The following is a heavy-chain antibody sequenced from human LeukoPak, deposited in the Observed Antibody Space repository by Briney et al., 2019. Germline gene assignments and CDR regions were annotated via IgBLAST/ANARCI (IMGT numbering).Heavy chain of an antibody. CDR1: GYTFISYG. V-gene: IGHV1-18*01. D-gene: IGHD4-17*01. Sequence: ASVKVSCKASGYTFISYGVGWVRQAPGQGLEWMGWIIAYNGNTNYAQKLQGRVTMTTDTSTSTAYMELRSLRSDDTAVYYCARVGRGDSSYFDYWGQGTLVTVSS. CDR3: ARVGRGDSSYFDY. J-gene: IGHJ4*02. CDR2: IIAYNGNT.